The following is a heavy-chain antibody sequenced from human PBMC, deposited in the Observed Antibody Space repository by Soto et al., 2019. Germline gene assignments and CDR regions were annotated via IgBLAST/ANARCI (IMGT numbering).Heavy chain of an antibody. CDR1: GGSISRGGYS. Sequence: SEALSLTCAVSGGSISRGGYSWSWIRQAPGKGLEWIGYIYHSGSTYYNPSLKSRVTISVDRSKNQFSLKLSSVTAADTAVYYCARAHYGDYGYGMDVWGQGTTVTVSS. V-gene: IGHV4-30-2*01. CDR2: IYHSGST. CDR3: ARAHYGDYGYGMDV. J-gene: IGHJ6*02. D-gene: IGHD4-17*01.